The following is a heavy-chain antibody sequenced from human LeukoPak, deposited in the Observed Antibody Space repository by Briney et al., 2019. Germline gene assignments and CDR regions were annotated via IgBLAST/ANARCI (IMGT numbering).Heavy chain of an antibody. Sequence: GGSLRLSCAASGFTFSSYSMNWVRQAPGKGLEWVSSISSSSSYIYYADSVKGRFTISRDNAKNSLYLQMNSLRAEDTAVYYCARDATVATIPNDYWGQGTLVTVSS. J-gene: IGHJ4*02. CDR3: ARDATVATIPNDY. V-gene: IGHV3-21*01. D-gene: IGHD5-12*01. CDR2: ISSSSSYI. CDR1: GFTFSSYS.